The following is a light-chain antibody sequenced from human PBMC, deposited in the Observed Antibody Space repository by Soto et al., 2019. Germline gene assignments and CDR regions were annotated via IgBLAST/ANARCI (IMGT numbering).Light chain of an antibody. J-gene: IGLJ3*02. CDR2: LNSDGSH. V-gene: IGLV4-69*01. Sequence: QSVLTQSPSASASLGASVKLTCTLSSGHSSYAIAWHQQQPEKGPRYLMKLNSDGSHSKGDGIPDRFSGSSSGAERYLTISSLQSGDEADYYCQTWGTGIQVFGRGTKLTVL. CDR1: SGHSSYA. CDR3: QTWGTGIQV.